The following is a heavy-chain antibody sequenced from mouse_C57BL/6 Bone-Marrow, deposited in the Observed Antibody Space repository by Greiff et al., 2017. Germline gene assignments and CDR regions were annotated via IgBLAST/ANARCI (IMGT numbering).Heavy chain of an antibody. Sequence: EVQLVESEGGLVQPGSSMKLSCTASGFTFSDYYMAWVRQVPEKGLEWVANINYDGSSTYYLDSLKSRFIISRDNAKNILYLQMSSLKSEDTATYYCARGYDGYSYYFDYWGQGTTLTVSS. CDR3: ARGYDGYSYYFDY. V-gene: IGHV5-16*01. CDR1: GFTFSDYY. J-gene: IGHJ2*01. D-gene: IGHD2-3*01. CDR2: INYDGSST.